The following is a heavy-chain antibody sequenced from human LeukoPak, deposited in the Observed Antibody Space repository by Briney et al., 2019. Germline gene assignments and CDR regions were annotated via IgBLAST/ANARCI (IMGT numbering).Heavy chain of an antibody. CDR3: ARGYSYAFGY. J-gene: IGHJ4*02. D-gene: IGHD5-18*01. CDR2: IIPILGIA. CDR1: GGTFSSYT. V-gene: IGHV1-69*02. Sequence: SVKVSCKASGGTFSSYTISWVRQAPGQGLEWTGRIIPILGIANYAQKFQGRVTITADKSTSTAYMELSSLRSEDTAVYYCARGYSYAFGYWGQGTLVTVSS.